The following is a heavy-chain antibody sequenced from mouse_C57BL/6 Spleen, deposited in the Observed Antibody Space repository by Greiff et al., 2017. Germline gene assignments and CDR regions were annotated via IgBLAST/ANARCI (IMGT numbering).Heavy chain of an antibody. D-gene: IGHD1-1*01. CDR2: IDPSDSYT. CDR3: ARSEDFTTVVADY. CDR1: GYTFTSYW. Sequence: QVQLQQPGAELVKPGASVKLSCKASGYTFTSYWMQWVKQRPGQGLEWIGEIDPSDSYTNYNQKFKGKATLTVDTSSSTAYMQLSSLTSEDSAVYYGARSEDFTTVVADYWGQGTTLTVSS. V-gene: IGHV1-50*01. J-gene: IGHJ2*01.